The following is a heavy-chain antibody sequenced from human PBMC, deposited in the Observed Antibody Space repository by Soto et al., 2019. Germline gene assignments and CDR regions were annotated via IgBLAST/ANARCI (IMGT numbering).Heavy chain of an antibody. CDR1: GYTFTSYY. J-gene: IGHJ6*02. V-gene: IGHV1-46*03. D-gene: IGHD3-22*01. CDR3: ARLLYYYDSSGPARRYYYGMDV. Sequence: VASVKVSCKASGYTFTSYYMHWVRQAPGQGLEWMGIINPSGGSTSYAQKFQGRVTMTRDTSTSTVYMELSSLRSEDTAVYYCARLLYYYDSSGPARRYYYGMDVWGQGTTVTVSS. CDR2: INPSGGST.